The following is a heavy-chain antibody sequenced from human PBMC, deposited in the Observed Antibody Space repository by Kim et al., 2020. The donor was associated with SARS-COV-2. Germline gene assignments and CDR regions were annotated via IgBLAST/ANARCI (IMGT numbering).Heavy chain of an antibody. D-gene: IGHD3-3*01. J-gene: IGHJ6*02. CDR1: GGSITSYY. Sequence: SETLSLTCTVSGGSITSYYWSWIRQPPGRGLEWIGYIYYTGSTNYNPSLKSRVTISVDTPRNQFSLKLSSVTAADTAVYYCASSVDFWSGHYSDNYYSYGLDVWGQGTTVTVSS. V-gene: IGHV4-59*01. CDR3: ASSVDFWSGHYSDNYYSYGLDV. CDR2: IYYTGST.